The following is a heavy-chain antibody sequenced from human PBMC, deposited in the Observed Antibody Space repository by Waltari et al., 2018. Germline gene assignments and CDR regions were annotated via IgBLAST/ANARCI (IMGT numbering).Heavy chain of an antibody. J-gene: IGHJ3*01. V-gene: IGHV4-39*01. Sequence: WIRQPPGQGLEWIGTISYAGTTYTNPSLRSRLTMSRDTSKNQLSLTLGSTIAADTAVYYCATYIGASVGTAAFDVWGQGTMVTVSS. CDR2: ISYAGTT. D-gene: IGHD5-12*01. CDR3: ATYIGASVGTAAFDV.